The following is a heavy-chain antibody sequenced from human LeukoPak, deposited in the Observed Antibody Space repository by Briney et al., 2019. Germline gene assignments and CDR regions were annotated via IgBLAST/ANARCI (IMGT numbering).Heavy chain of an antibody. CDR3: ARGGDSFWFDP. Sequence: SQTLFLTCTVSGGSISSGGYYWSWLRQPPGKGLEWIGYIYHSGSTYYNPSLKSRVTISVDRSKNQFSLKLSSVTAADTAVYYCARGGDSFWFDPWGQGTLVTVSS. CDR2: IYHSGST. J-gene: IGHJ5*02. D-gene: IGHD3-16*01. CDR1: GGSISSGGYY. V-gene: IGHV4-30-2*01.